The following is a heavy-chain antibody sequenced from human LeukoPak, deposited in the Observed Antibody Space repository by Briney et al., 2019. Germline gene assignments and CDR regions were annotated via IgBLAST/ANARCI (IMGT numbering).Heavy chain of an antibody. Sequence: PGGSLRLSCAASGFTFSNAWMSWVRQAPGKGLEWVGRIKSKTDGGTTDYAAPVKGRFTISRDDSKNTLYLQTNSLKTEDTAVYYCTTGDSSGWYTGDYWGQGTLVTVSS. J-gene: IGHJ4*02. CDR3: TTGDSSGWYTGDY. CDR1: GFTFSNAW. D-gene: IGHD6-19*01. V-gene: IGHV3-15*01. CDR2: IKSKTDGGTT.